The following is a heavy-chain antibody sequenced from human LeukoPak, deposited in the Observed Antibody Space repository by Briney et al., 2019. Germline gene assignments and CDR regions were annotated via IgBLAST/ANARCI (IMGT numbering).Heavy chain of an antibody. J-gene: IGHJ4*02. CDR2: IKQDGSET. V-gene: IGHV3-7*01. CDR1: GFTLSNYW. D-gene: IGHD5-12*01. Sequence: GGSLRLSCAASGFTLSNYWMSWVRQAPGKGLEWVANIKQDGSETYYVDSVRGRFTFSRDNAENSVYLQMNSLRAEDTAVYYCARDGDSGYAYFDYWGQGTLVTVSS. CDR3: ARDGDSGYAYFDY.